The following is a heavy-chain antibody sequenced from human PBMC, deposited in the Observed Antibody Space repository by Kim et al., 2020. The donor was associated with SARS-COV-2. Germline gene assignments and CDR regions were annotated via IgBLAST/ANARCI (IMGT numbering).Heavy chain of an antibody. CDR2: SKYTGTGYIT. CDR3: VRDSMNFYFDL. Sequence: GGSLRLSCVASEFTFTDHHMDWVRQAPGKGLECIGRSKYTGTGYITEYAASVKGRFTVSRDDSKNSLYLQMNSLKAEDTAVYYCVRDSMNFYFDLWGRGTLVTVSS. V-gene: IGHV3-72*01. D-gene: IGHD1-7*01. J-gene: IGHJ2*01. CDR1: EFTFTDHH.